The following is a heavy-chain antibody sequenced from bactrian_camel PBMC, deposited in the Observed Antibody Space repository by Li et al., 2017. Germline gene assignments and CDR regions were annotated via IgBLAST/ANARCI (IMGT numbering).Heavy chain of an antibody. J-gene: IGHJ4*01. CDR1: GFTLSSYR. CDR3: AKPGGGTWFWEIHY. D-gene: IGHD1*01. V-gene: IGHV3S1*01. CDR2: INKGGSST. Sequence: VQLVESGGGLMQPGGSLRLSCAASGFTLSSYRTYWVRQAPGKGLEWVSSINKGGSSTYYADSVKGRFTISRDNAKSTLYLQLNSLKTEDTAMYYCAKPGGGTWFWEIHYWGQGTQVTVS.